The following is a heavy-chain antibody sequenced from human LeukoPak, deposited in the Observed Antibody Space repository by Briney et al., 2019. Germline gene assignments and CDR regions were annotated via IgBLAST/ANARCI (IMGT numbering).Heavy chain of an antibody. CDR3: ATNLPGYSYGYWVA. CDR1: GGSMSNYY. D-gene: IGHD5-18*01. V-gene: IGHV4-59*01. Sequence: SETLSLTCTVSGGSMSNYYWNWIRQPPGKGLEWIGYMFYTGSGKYNPSLKSGVTISVDTSKRQISLKLTSVTAADTAVYYCATNLPGYSYGYWVAWGQGTLVTVSS. J-gene: IGHJ5*02. CDR2: MFYTGSG.